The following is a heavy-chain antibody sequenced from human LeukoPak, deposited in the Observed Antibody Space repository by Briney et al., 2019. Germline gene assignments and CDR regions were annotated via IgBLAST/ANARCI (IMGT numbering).Heavy chain of an antibody. CDR3: ARELRITMVRGVIIKGRSFDY. CDR1: GYTFTSYG. V-gene: IGHV1-18*01. J-gene: IGHJ4*02. Sequence: ASVKVSCKASGYTFTSYGIRWVRQAPGQGLEWMGWISAYNGNTNCAQKLQGRVTMTTDTSTSTAYMELRSLRSDDTAVYYCARELRITMVRGVIIKGRSFDYWGQGTLVTVSS. CDR2: ISAYNGNT. D-gene: IGHD3-10*01.